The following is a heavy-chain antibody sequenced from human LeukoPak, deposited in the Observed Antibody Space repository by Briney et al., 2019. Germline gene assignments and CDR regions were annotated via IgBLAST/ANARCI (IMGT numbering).Heavy chain of an antibody. V-gene: IGHV3-30*03. CDR2: ILFDGSEK. D-gene: IGHD3-10*01. J-gene: IGHJ4*02. CDR1: GFIFNTYG. Sequence: GGSLRLSCAASGFIFNTYGMHGVRQAPGKGLEWVAVILFDGSEKYYADSVKGRFTISRDNSKNSLYLQMSSLRVEDTAVYYCVRSQYYFDYWGQGTLVTVSS. CDR3: VRSQYYFDY.